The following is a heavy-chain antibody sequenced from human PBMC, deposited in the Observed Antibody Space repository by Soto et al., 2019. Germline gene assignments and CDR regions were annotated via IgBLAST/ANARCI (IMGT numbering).Heavy chain of an antibody. D-gene: IGHD3-10*01. CDR1: GGTFSSYA. CDR2: IIPIFGTA. Sequence: SVKVSCKASGGTFSSYAISWVRQAPGQGLEWMGGIIPIFGTANYAQKFQGRVTITADESTSTAYMELSSLRSEDTAVYYCARVKYYASGAPYYFDSWGQGTLVTVS. V-gene: IGHV1-69*13. J-gene: IGHJ4*02. CDR3: ARVKYYASGAPYYFDS.